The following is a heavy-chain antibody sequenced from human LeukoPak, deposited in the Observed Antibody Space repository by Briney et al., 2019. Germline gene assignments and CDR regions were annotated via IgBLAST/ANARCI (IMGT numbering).Heavy chain of an antibody. D-gene: IGHD1-1*01. Sequence: PGRSLRLSCAASGFTFSSYAMHWVRQAPGKGLEWVAVISYDGSNKYYADSVKGRFTISRDNSKNTLYLQMNSLRAEDTAVYYCARERQLERRYYYYYGMDVWGQGTTVTVSS. J-gene: IGHJ6*02. CDR3: ARERQLERRYYYYYGMDV. CDR1: GFTFSSYA. V-gene: IGHV3-30*04. CDR2: ISYDGSNK.